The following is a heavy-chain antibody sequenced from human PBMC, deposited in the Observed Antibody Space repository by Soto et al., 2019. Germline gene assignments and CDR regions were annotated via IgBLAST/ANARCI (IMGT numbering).Heavy chain of an antibody. V-gene: IGHV1-69*01. CDR2: IIPIFGTA. CDR3: SRGPNYDSSGYYYAWYYYGMDV. CDR1: GGTFSSNA. Sequence: QVQLVQSGAEVKKPGSSVKVSCKASGGTFSSNAISWVRQAPGQGLEWMGGIIPIFGTANYAQKFQGRVTITADESTSTAYMELSSLRSEDTAVYYCSRGPNYDSSGYYYAWYYYGMDVWGQGTTVTVSS. J-gene: IGHJ6*02. D-gene: IGHD3-22*01.